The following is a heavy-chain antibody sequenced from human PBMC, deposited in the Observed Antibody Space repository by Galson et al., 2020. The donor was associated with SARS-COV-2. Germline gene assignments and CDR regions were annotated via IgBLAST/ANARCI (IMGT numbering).Heavy chain of an antibody. J-gene: IGHJ2*01. CDR3: ARHSYYYDSSGYYSWYFDL. CDR2: IYPGDSDT. CDR1: GYSFTSYW. Sequence: GESLKISCKGSGYSFTSYWIGWVRQMPGKGPEWMGIIYPGDSDTRYSPSFQGQVTISADKSISTAYLQWSSLKASDTAMYYCARHSYYYDSSGYYSWYFDLWGRGTLVTVSS. D-gene: IGHD3-22*01. V-gene: IGHV5-51*01.